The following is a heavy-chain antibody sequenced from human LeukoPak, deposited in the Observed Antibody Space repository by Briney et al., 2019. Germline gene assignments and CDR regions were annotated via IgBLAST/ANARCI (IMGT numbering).Heavy chain of an antibody. CDR3: AKSTMVRGVTNFDY. CDR1: GFTFSSYG. V-gene: IGHV3-23*01. Sequence: GGPLRLSCAASGFTFSSYGMSWVRQAPGKGLEWVSAISGSGGSTYYADSVKGRFTISRDNSKNTLYLQMNSLRAEDTAVYYCAKSTMVRGVTNFDYWGQGTLVTVSS. D-gene: IGHD3-10*01. CDR2: ISGSGGST. J-gene: IGHJ4*02.